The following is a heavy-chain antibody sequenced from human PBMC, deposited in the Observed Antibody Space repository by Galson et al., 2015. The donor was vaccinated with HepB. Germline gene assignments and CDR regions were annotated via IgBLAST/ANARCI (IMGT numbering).Heavy chain of an antibody. CDR1: GFTFSSYD. Sequence: SLRLSCAASGFTFSSYDMHWVRQATGKGLEWVSAIGTAGDTYYPGSVKGRFTISRENAKNSLYLQMNSLRAGDTAVYYCARAVNAGYSSSWYAKWGGSYKYYFDYWGQGTLVTVSS. CDR2: IGTAGDT. J-gene: IGHJ4*02. D-gene: IGHD6-13*01. CDR3: ARAVNAGYSSSWYAKWGGSYKYYFDY. V-gene: IGHV3-13*01.